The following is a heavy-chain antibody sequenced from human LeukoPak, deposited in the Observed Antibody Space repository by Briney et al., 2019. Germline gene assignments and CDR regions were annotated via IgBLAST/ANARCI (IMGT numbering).Heavy chain of an antibody. CDR3: AREGYSSGWYKFDP. CDR1: GGSISSYY. CDR2: IYYSGST. V-gene: IGHV4-59*12. D-gene: IGHD6-19*01. J-gene: IGHJ5*02. Sequence: SETLSLTCTVSGGSISSYYWSWIRQPPGKGLEWIGYIYYSGSTNYNPSLKSRVTISVDTSKNQFSLKLSSVTAADTAVYYCAREGYSSGWYKFDPWGQGTLVTVSS.